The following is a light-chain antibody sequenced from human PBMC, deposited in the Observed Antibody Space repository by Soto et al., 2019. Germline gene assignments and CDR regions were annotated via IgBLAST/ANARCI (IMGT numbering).Light chain of an antibody. Sequence: DILMTQSPAVVSASVGETVTITCRASQRINPWLAWHQQKPGKAPKVVIYKTSDLENGVPSRFSGSGSGTEFTLTITNLQPVDFATYYCQQYYSRETFGQGTKVEV. CDR3: QQYYSRET. CDR1: QRINPW. V-gene: IGKV1-5*03. J-gene: IGKJ1*01. CDR2: KTS.